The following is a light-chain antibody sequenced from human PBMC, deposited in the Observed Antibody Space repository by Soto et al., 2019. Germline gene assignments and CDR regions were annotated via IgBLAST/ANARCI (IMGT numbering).Light chain of an antibody. CDR2: RNN. Sequence: QYVLTQPPSASGTPGQSGTISCSGSSSNIGSNYVFWYQHLPGTAPKLLIYRNNQRPSGVPDRFSGSKSGTSASLAISGLRSEDETDYYCAAWDDSLSGVVFGGGTKVTVL. V-gene: IGLV1-47*01. J-gene: IGLJ2*01. CDR3: AAWDDSLSGVV. CDR1: SSNIGSNY.